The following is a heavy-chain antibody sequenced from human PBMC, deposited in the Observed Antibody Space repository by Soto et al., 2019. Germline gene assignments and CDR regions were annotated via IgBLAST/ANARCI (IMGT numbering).Heavy chain of an antibody. CDR3: ARVEVLWFGELSYAAFDI. D-gene: IGHD3-10*01. V-gene: IGHV4-59*01. J-gene: IGHJ3*02. Sequence: PSETLSLTCTVSGGSISSYYWSWIRQPPGKGLEWIGYIYYSGSTNYNPSLKSRVTISVDTSKNQFSLKLSSVTAADTAVYYCARVEVLWFGELSYAAFDIWGQGTMVTVSS. CDR2: IYYSGST. CDR1: GGSISSYY.